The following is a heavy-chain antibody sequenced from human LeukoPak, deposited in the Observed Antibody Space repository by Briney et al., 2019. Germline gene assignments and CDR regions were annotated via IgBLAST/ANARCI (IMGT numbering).Heavy chain of an antibody. CDR2: ISAHNYNT. CDR1: GYTFLNYD. Sequence: AASVRLSCKASGYTFLNYDFTWVRQAPGQGLEWMGWISAHNYNTKYAQRFQGRVTMTADTSTTTAYMELRSLRSDDTAVYYCARVADYGSGSHLFDYWGQGTVDSVSS. J-gene: IGHJ4*02. CDR3: ARVADYGSGSHLFDY. V-gene: IGHV1-18*01. D-gene: IGHD3-10*01.